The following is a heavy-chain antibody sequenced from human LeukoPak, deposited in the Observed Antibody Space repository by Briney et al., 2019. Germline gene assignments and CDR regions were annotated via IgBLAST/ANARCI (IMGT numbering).Heavy chain of an antibody. CDR3: ARDPVVVPAAKGLWDY. V-gene: IGHV3-23*01. CDR1: GFTFSNYA. CDR2: ISGNGGST. D-gene: IGHD2-2*01. Sequence: GGSLRLSCAASGFTFSNYAMSWVRQAPGKGLEWVSAISGNGGSTYYADSVKGRFTISRDNSKNTLYLQMNNLSDEDTAVYYCARDPVVVPAAKGLWDYWGQGTLVTVSS. J-gene: IGHJ4*02.